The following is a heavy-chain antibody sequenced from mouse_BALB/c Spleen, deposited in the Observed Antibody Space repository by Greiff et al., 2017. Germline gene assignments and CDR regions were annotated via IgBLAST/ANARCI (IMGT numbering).Heavy chain of an antibody. J-gene: IGHJ3*01. D-gene: IGHD1-2*01. CDR2: ISSGSSTI. Sequence: EVMLVESGGGLVQPGGSRKLSCAASGFTFSSFGMHWVRQAPEKGLEWVAYISSGSSTIYYADTVKGRFTISRDNPKNTLFLQMTSLRSEDTAMYYCATQFITTATRFAYWGQGTLVTVSA. V-gene: IGHV5-17*02. CDR1: GFTFSSFG. CDR3: ATQFITTATRFAY.